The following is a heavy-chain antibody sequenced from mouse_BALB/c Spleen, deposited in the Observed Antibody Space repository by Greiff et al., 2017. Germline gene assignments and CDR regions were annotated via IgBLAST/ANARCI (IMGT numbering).Heavy chain of an antibody. CDR3: ARGVPAMDY. CDR2: LSYSGST. CDR1: GYSFTSDYA. Sequence: VQLQQSGPGLVKPSQSLSLTCTVSGYSFTSDYARNWLRQFPGNKLEWMGYLSYSGSTSYNPSIKSRISITRDTSKNQFFLQLNSVTTEDTATYYCARGVPAMDYWGQGTSVTVSS. J-gene: IGHJ4*01. V-gene: IGHV3-2*02.